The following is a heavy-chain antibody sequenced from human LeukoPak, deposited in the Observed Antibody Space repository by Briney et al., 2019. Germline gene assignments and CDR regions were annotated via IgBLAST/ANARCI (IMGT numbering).Heavy chain of an antibody. Sequence: GGSLRLSCAASGFTVSSSYMSWVRQAPGKGLEWVSIISSAGTTYYADSVEGRFTISRDNSKNTVYLQVNSLRDEDTAVYYCARDLEAANTYYFDYWGQGTMVTVSS. CDR3: ARDLEAANTYYFDY. D-gene: IGHD6-13*01. J-gene: IGHJ4*02. CDR2: ISSAGTT. V-gene: IGHV3-66*01. CDR1: GFTVSSSY.